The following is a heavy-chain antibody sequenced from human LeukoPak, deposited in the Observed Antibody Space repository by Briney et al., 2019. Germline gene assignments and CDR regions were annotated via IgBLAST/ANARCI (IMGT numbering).Heavy chain of an antibody. V-gene: IGHV3-7*03. CDR3: AGGTGFIIKD. CDR2: IKQVGSVK. Sequence: GGSLRLSSAPSGFTFSLYWMNWVRRPPGKRLEWVANIKQVGSVKNNVDSVKGRFTISRDNAKNSLYLQMNNLRVEETAMYYCAGGTGFIIKDWGQGTLVTVAS. J-gene: IGHJ4*02. D-gene: IGHD3-9*01. CDR1: GFTFSLYW.